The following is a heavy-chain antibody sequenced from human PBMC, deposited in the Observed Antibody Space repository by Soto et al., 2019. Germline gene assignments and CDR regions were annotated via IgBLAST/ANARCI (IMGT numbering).Heavy chain of an antibody. V-gene: IGHV3-30*18. CDR3: AKGGRQWLVTADFNY. CDR2: VSHDGRNK. CDR1: GFTFSDYA. D-gene: IGHD6-19*01. J-gene: IGHJ4*02. Sequence: VPLVESGGGVVQPGRSLRLSCAASGFTFSDYAMHWVRQAPGKGLEWVAVVSHDGRNKHYADSVKGRFTISRDSSNNTVSLERTSLRAEDRAVYYCAKGGRQWLVTADFNYWGQGALVTVSS.